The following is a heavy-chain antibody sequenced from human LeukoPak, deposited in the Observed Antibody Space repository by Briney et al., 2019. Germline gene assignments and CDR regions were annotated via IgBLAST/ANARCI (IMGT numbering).Heavy chain of an antibody. J-gene: IGHJ4*02. V-gene: IGHV3-30*18. CDR3: AKAHYYGSGSYLGVDY. CDR2: ISYEGSNK. D-gene: IGHD3-10*01. Sequence: GRSLRLSCAASGFTFSSYGMHWVRQAPGKGLEWVAVISYEGSNKYYADSVKGRFTISRDNSKNTLCLQMNSLRAEDTAVYYCAKAHYYGSGSYLGVDYWGQGTLVTVSS. CDR1: GFTFSSYG.